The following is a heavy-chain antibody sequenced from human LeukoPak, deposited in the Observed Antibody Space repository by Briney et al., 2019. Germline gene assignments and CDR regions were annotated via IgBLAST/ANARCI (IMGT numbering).Heavy chain of an antibody. Sequence: ASVKLSFKASGYTFTSYGISWVRQAPGQGLEWMGWISAYNGNTNYAQKLQGRVTMTTDTSTSTAYMELRSLRSDDTAVYYCARNGAFRCSSTSCLYYFDYWGQGTLVTVSS. CDR3: ARNGAFRCSSTSCLYYFDY. CDR2: ISAYNGNT. D-gene: IGHD2-2*01. CDR1: GYTFTSYG. J-gene: IGHJ4*02. V-gene: IGHV1-18*01.